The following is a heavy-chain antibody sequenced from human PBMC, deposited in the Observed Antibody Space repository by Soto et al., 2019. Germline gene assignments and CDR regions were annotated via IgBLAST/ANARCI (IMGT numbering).Heavy chain of an antibody. CDR3: AHRRGSLPLTGTTTWFDP. Sequence: SGPTLVNPTQTLTLTCTFSGFSLSTSGVGVGWIRQPPGKALEWLALIYWDDDKRYSPSLKSRLTITKDTSKNQVVLTMTNMDPVDTATYYCAHRRGSLPLTGTTTWFDPWGQGTLVTVSS. CDR2: IYWDDDK. J-gene: IGHJ5*02. CDR1: GFSLSTSGVG. D-gene: IGHD1-7*01. V-gene: IGHV2-5*02.